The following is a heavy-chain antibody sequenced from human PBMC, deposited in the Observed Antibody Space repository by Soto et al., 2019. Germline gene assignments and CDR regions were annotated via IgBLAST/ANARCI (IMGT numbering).Heavy chain of an antibody. D-gene: IGHD6-13*01. J-gene: IGHJ4*02. Sequence: GESLKISCKGSGYSFPSYWITWVRQMPGKGLEWMGRIDPTDSYTNYGPSFQGHVTFSADKSISTAYLQWSSLKASDTAMYYCATSGIALVLDFWGQGTLVTVSS. V-gene: IGHV5-10-1*01. CDR2: IDPTDSYT. CDR1: GYSFPSYW. CDR3: ATSGIALVLDF.